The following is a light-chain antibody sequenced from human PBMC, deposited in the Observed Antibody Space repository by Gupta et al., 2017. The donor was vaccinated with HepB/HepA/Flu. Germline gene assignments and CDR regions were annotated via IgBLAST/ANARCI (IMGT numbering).Light chain of an antibody. V-gene: IGKV1-5*03. Sequence: DIQMTQSPSTLSVSVGDRVTITCRASQTISNSLAWYQQKPGKAPKLLIYKASSLDSGVPSRFSGSGSGTDFTLTISSLQPDDFATYYCQQYNNYSCSFGQGTKLEIK. CDR2: KAS. CDR1: QTISNS. J-gene: IGKJ2*04. CDR3: QQYNNYSCS.